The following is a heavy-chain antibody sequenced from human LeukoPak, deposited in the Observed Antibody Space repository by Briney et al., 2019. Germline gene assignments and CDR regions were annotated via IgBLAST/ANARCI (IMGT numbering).Heavy chain of an antibody. J-gene: IGHJ3*02. D-gene: IGHD3-3*01. CDR2: ISSSGSTI. Sequence: GGSLRLSCAASGFTFSDYYMSWIRQAPGKGLEWVSYISSSGSTIYYADSVKGRFTISRDNAKNSLYLQLNSLRAEDTAVYYCAREHDFWSGYYVRDAFDIWGQGTMVTVPS. V-gene: IGHV3-11*04. CDR3: AREHDFWSGYYVRDAFDI. CDR1: GFTFSDYY.